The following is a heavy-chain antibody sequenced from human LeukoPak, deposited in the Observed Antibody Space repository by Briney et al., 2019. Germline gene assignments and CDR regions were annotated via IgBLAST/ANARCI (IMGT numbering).Heavy chain of an antibody. CDR2: ISYDGSNK. D-gene: IGHD2-2*01. V-gene: IGHV3-30*04. J-gene: IGHJ3*02. Sequence: GGSLRLSCAASGFTFSSYAMHWVRQAPGKGLEWVAVISYDGSNKYYADSMKGRFTISRDNSKNTLYLQMNSLRAEDTAVYYCARDRADIVVVPNDAFDIWGQGTMVTVSS. CDR1: GFTFSSYA. CDR3: ARDRADIVVVPNDAFDI.